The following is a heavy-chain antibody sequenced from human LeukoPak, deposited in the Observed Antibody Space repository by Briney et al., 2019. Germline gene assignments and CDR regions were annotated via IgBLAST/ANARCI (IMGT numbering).Heavy chain of an antibody. V-gene: IGHV3-23*01. J-gene: IGHJ6*02. Sequence: GGSLRLSCEAAGFSFRDYPMGWVRRASGKRLEWVSGISAGADVIFYADPVKGRFTISRDNSKNTLYLQMNSLRAEDSAEYYCAKETTVTTSLYYYGMDVWGQGTTVTVSS. D-gene: IGHD4-17*01. CDR2: ISAGADVI. CDR3: AKETTVTTSLYYYGMDV. CDR1: GFSFRDYP.